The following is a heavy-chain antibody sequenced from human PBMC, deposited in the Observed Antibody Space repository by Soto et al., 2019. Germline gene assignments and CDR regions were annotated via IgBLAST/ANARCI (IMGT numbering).Heavy chain of an antibody. CDR3: AKDRQPDGIWTIDY. D-gene: IGHD3-9*01. CDR1: GFAFTSYT. J-gene: IGHJ4*02. Sequence: GGSLRLSCAASGFAFTSYTMNWVRQAPGRGLEWVSAINGGDGATYYADSVKGRFTISRDNSNNVLFLQMDSLRVEDTAAYYCAKDRQPDGIWTIDYWGQGSLVTVSS. V-gene: IGHV3-23*01. CDR2: INGGDGAT.